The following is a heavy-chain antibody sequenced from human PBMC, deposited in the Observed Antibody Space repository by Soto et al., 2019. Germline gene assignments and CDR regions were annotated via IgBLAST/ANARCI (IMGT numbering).Heavy chain of an antibody. V-gene: IGHV1-8*01. CDR1: GYTFTSHD. CDR3: ARGGKAPRNWFDP. J-gene: IGHJ5*02. CDR2: MNPNSGNT. Sequence: ASVKVSCKASGYTFTSHDINWVRQATGQGLEWMGWMNPNSGNTGYAQKFQGRVTMTRNTSISTAYMELSSLRSEDTAVYYCARGGKAPRNWFDPWGQRTLVTVSS.